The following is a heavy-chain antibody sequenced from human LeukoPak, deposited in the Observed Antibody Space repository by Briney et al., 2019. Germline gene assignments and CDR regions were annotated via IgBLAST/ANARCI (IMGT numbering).Heavy chain of an antibody. Sequence: SETLSLTCTVSGGSISGYSWSWIRQPPGKGLEWIGYMYYNGGPTYNPSLESRVTISADTSKNQLSLKLTSVTAADTAVYYCARAGSSGYSIFGYWGQGTLVTVSS. V-gene: IGHV4-59*01. D-gene: IGHD3-22*01. CDR1: GGSISGYS. J-gene: IGHJ4*02. CDR2: MYYNGGP. CDR3: ARAGSSGYSIFGY.